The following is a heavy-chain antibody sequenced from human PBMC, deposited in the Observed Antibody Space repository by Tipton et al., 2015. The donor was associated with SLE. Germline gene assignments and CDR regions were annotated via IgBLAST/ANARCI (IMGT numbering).Heavy chain of an antibody. CDR3: AIDNWKERAIDS. Sequence: AVSGFTVNGDYMTWVRQAPGKGLEWVSVIYSATSIYYADSVKGRFTISRDISKNTLYLQMNNLRAEDTAIYYCAIDNWKERAIDSWGQGTLVTVSS. J-gene: IGHJ4*02. D-gene: IGHD1-20*01. CDR1: GFTVNGDY. CDR2: IYSATSI. V-gene: IGHV3-53*05.